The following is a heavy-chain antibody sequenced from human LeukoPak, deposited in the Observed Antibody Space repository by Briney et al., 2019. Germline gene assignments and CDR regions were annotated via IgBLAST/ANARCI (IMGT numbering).Heavy chain of an antibody. Sequence: GASVKVSCKASGYTFTGYYMHWVRQAPGQGLEWMGRINPNSGGTNYAQKFQGRVTMTRDTSISTAYMELSRLRSDDTAVYYCARLERYCSGGSCYSTYIWFDPWGQGTLVTVSS. D-gene: IGHD2-15*01. J-gene: IGHJ5*02. V-gene: IGHV1-2*06. CDR3: ARLERYCSGGSCYSTYIWFDP. CDR2: INPNSGGT. CDR1: GYTFTGYY.